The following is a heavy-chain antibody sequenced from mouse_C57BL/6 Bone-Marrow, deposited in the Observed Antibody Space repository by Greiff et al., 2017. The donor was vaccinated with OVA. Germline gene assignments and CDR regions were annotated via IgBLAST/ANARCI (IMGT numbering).Heavy chain of an antibody. V-gene: IGHV14-2*01. D-gene: IGHD3-2*02. CDR2: IDPEDGET. CDR1: GFNIKDYY. Sequence: VQLKESGAELVKPGASVKLSCTASGFNIKDYYMHWVKQRTEQGLEWIGRIDPEDGETKYAPKFQGKATITADTSSNTAYLQLGSLTSEDTAVDYGARGRSGYEYYAMDYWGQGTSVTVSS. J-gene: IGHJ4*01. CDR3: ARGRSGYEYYAMDY.